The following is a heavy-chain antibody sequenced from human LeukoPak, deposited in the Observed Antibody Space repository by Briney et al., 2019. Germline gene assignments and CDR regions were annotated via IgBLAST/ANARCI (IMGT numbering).Heavy chain of an antibody. CDR1: GGSLSGYY. Sequence: SETLSLTCAVYGGSLSGYYWSWIRQPPGKGLEWIGEINHSGSTNYNPSLKSRVTISVDTSKNQSSLKLSSVTAADTAVYYCARGRSRKHSSPMDVWGQGTTVTVSS. J-gene: IGHJ6*02. D-gene: IGHD6-13*01. CDR3: ARGRSRKHSSPMDV. CDR2: INHSGST. V-gene: IGHV4-34*01.